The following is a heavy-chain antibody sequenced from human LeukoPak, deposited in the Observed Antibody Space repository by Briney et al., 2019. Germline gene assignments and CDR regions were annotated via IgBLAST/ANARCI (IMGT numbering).Heavy chain of an antibody. CDR2: IRYDGSNK. J-gene: IGHJ3*02. D-gene: IGHD3-10*01. Sequence: AGGALRISCAASGFTFSSYWMHWGRQAPGKGVGGVAFIRYDGSNKYYADSVKGRFTISRDNSKNTLYLQMNSLRAEDTAVYYCAKDPTRVPGAFDIWGQGTMVTVSS. V-gene: IGHV3-30*02. CDR1: GFTFSSYW. CDR3: AKDPTRVPGAFDI.